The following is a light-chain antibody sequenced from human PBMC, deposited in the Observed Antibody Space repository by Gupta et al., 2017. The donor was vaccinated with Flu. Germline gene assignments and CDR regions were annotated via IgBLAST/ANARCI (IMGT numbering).Light chain of an antibody. V-gene: IGLV3-21*02. J-gene: IGLJ3*02. CDR1: DIESKS. CDR2: GDS. Sequence: GQTATISGGGNDIESKSVHWYQQKPGQAPVLVVYGDSDRPSGIPQRFSGSNSGNTATLTISRVEAGDEADYYCQVWDRSTYHWVFGGGTKLTVL. CDR3: QVWDRSTYHWV.